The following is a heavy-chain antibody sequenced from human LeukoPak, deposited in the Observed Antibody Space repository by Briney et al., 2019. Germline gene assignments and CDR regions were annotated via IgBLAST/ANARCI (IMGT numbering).Heavy chain of an antibody. D-gene: IGHD3-22*01. V-gene: IGHV3-9*01. Sequence: PGGSLRLSCTVSGFTFDDYAMHWVRHTPGKGLEWVAGITWNRDNIGYGDSVKGRFTISRDNVKNVLYLQMNSLRPEDTALYYRAKDLSSAITSALVLDVWGQGTTV. CDR1: GFTFDDYA. CDR2: ITWNRDNI. J-gene: IGHJ6*02. CDR3: AKDLSSAITSALVLDV.